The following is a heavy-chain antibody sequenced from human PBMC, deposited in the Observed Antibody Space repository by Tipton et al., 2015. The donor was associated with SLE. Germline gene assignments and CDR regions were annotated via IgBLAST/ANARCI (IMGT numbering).Heavy chain of an antibody. CDR1: GGSITSGGYS. J-gene: IGHJ6*02. CDR3: ARVVTVVATHYYDMDV. D-gene: IGHD2-15*01. V-gene: IGHV4-30-2*01. CDR2: IYRGGST. Sequence: TLSLTCAVSGGSITSGGYSWSWSWIRQPPGKGLEWIGNIYRGGSTYTPSLKSRVTMSVDTSKTQFSLKLSSLTAADTAVYYCARVVTVVATHYYDMDVWGQGTTVTVSS.